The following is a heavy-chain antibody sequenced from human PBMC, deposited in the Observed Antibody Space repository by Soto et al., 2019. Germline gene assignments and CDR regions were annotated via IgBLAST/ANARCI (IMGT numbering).Heavy chain of an antibody. D-gene: IGHD4-4*01. CDR2: ISYDGSNK. CDR1: GFTFSSYA. Sequence: QVQLVESGGGVVQPGRSLRLSCAASGFTFSSYAMHWVRQAPGKGLEWVAVISYDGSNKYYADSVKGRFTISRVNSKNTLYLQMNSLRAEDTAVYYCARDLTVTTVYWGQGTLVTVSS. CDR3: ARDLTVTTVY. J-gene: IGHJ4*02. V-gene: IGHV3-30-3*01.